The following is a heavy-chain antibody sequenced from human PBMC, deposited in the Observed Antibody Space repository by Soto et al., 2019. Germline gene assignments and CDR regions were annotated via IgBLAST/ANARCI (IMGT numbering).Heavy chain of an antibody. CDR2: IIPIFGTA. CDR3: ARDRGYCSGGSCYYYYGMDV. D-gene: IGHD2-15*01. CDR1: GGTFSSYA. V-gene: IGHV1-69*01. J-gene: IGHJ6*02. Sequence: QVQLVQSGAEVKKPGSSVKVSCKASGGTFSSYAISWVRQAPGQGLEWMGGIIPIFGTANYAQKFQGRVTINADESTSTAYMELSSLRSEDTAVYYCARDRGYCSGGSCYYYYGMDVWGQGTTVTVSS.